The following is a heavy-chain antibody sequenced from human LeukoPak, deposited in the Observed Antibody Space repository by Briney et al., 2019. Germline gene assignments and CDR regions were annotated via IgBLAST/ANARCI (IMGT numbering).Heavy chain of an antibody. J-gene: IGHJ4*02. D-gene: IGHD5-24*01. CDR2: ISSSGNT. V-gene: IGHV4-39*01. CDR1: GGSSSSPPYD. CDR3: ARHLSQGDGNKRGFEN. Sequence: SETLSLTCTVSGGSSSSPPYDWGWIRQPPGKGLEYIGSISSSGNTYYNASLQSRVTISVDASKNQFSLKLGSVTAADTAVYFCARHLSQGDGNKRGFENWGQGTLVTVSS.